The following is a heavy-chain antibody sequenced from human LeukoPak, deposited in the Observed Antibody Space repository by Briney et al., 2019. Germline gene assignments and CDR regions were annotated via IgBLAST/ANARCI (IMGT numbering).Heavy chain of an antibody. Sequence: ASVNVSCKASGYTFPTYGISWVRQAPGQGLEGMGWISAYNGNTNYAQKLQGRVTMTTDTSTSTAYMELRSLRSDDTAVYYCARGHGGWNWFDPWGQGTLVTVSS. CDR1: GYTFPTYG. CDR3: ARGHGGWNWFDP. J-gene: IGHJ5*02. CDR2: ISAYNGNT. V-gene: IGHV1-18*01. D-gene: IGHD3-16*01.